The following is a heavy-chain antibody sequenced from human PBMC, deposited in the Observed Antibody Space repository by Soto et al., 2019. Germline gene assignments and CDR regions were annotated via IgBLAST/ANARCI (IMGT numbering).Heavy chain of an antibody. CDR3: ASGRQLVPDY. Sequence: ASETLSLTSGVYGGSFSGYYCSWIRQPPGKGLEWIGEINHSGSTNYNPSLKSRVTISVDTSKNQFSLKLSSVTAADTAVYYCASGRQLVPDYWGQGTLVTVSS. CDR2: INHSGST. CDR1: GGSFSGYY. V-gene: IGHV4-34*01. J-gene: IGHJ4*02. D-gene: IGHD6-6*01.